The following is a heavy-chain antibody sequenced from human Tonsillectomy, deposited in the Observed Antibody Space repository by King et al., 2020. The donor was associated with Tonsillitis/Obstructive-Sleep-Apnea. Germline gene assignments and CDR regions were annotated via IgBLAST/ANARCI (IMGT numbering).Heavy chain of an antibody. CDR2: IAFDGTKK. CDR3: ARDPSDSYFDY. V-gene: IGHV3-30*04. CDR1: GFTFTGYA. J-gene: IGHJ4*02. Sequence: QLVQSGGGVVQPGRSLRLSCAASGFTFTGYAMHWFRQAPGKGLEWVAFIAFDGTKKFYADSVKGRFTIARDNSKNTLYLQMNSLRAEDTGLYYCARDPSDSYFDYWGQGTLVTVSS.